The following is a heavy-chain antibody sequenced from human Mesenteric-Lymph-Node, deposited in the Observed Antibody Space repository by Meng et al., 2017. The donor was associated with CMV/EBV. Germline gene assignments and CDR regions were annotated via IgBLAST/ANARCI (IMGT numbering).Heavy chain of an antibody. V-gene: IGHV1-46*01. CDR2: INPSGGST. D-gene: IGHD2-2*02. CDR1: GGTFSSYA. CDR3: ARDPPHCSSTSCYTGGYYYYGMDV. J-gene: IGHJ6*02. Sequence: ASVKVSCKASGGTFSSYAISWVRQAPGQGLEWMGIINPSGGSTSYAQKFQGRVTMTRDTSTSTVYMELSSLRSEDTAVYYCARDPPHCSSTSCYTGGYYYYGMDVWGQGTTVTVSS.